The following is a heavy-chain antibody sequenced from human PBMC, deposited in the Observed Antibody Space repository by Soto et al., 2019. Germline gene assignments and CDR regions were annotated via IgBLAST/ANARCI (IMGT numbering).Heavy chain of an antibody. V-gene: IGHV1-69*13. CDR2: IIPIFGTA. Sequence: GASVKVSCKASGGTFSSYAISWVRQAPGQGLEWMGGIIPIFGTANYAQKFQGRVTITADESTSTAYMELSSLRSEDTAVYYCAREDYGDYGGLDYYYGMDVWGQGTTVTVSS. D-gene: IGHD4-17*01. J-gene: IGHJ6*02. CDR1: GGTFSSYA. CDR3: AREDYGDYGGLDYYYGMDV.